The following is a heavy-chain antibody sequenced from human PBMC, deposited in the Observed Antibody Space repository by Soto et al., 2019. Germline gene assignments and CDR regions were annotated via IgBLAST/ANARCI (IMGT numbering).Heavy chain of an antibody. CDR3: ALRSMAVVPEY. CDR2: LYYGRSA. V-gene: IGHV4-59*01. D-gene: IGHD3-22*01. CDR1: GDSISSYY. Sequence: QVQLQESGPGLVKPSETLSLTCAVSGDSISSYYCMWIRQPPGKGLESIGYLYYGRSANYNPSLKSRVALSVDTSPTQGSLTLSSMTAADTAVYYCALRSMAVVPEYWGQGTLVTVSS. J-gene: IGHJ4*02.